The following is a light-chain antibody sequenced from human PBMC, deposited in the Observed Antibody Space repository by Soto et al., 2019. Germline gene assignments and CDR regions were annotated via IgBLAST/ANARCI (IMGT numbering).Light chain of an antibody. CDR3: QQRGNRPPWT. J-gene: IGKJ1*01. CDR1: QSVRSSY. V-gene: IGKV3D-20*02. CDR2: GAS. Sequence: EIVLAQSPGTLSLSAGERATLSCRASQSVRSSYLAWYQQKPGQAPRLLIYGASSRATGIPDRFSGSGSGTDFTLTISRLEPEDFAVYYCQQRGNRPPWTFGQGTKVEIK.